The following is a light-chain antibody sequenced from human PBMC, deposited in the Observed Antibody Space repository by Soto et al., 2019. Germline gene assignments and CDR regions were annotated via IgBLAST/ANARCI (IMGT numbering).Light chain of an antibody. CDR2: EVT. Sequence: QSVLTQPLSGSGSPGHSGPIFCTGTSSDVGKYDRVSWYQQPPGTAPRLIMYEVTNRPSGVPARFSGSKSGNTASLTISGLQAEDEADYFCSTYTSASRYVFGAGTKVTVL. V-gene: IGLV2-18*02. CDR3: STYTSASRYV. CDR1: SSDVGKYDR. J-gene: IGLJ1*01.